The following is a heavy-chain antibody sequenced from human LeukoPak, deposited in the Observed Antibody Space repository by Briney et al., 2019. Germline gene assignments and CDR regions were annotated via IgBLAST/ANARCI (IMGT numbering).Heavy chain of an antibody. CDR2: ISYDGGNK. Sequence: GGSLRLSCAASGFTFSNYGIHWVRQAPGKGLEWVAVISYDGGNKHHAESVKGRFTISRDNSKNTPYLQMNSLRAEDTAVYYCAKDKDTAGAAYYFDYWGQGTLVTVSS. D-gene: IGHD5-18*01. CDR3: AKDKDTAGAAYYFDY. CDR1: GFTFSNYG. V-gene: IGHV3-30*18. J-gene: IGHJ4*02.